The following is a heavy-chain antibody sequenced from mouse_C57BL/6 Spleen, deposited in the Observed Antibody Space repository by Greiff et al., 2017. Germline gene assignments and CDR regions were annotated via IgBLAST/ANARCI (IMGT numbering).Heavy chain of an antibody. Sequence: QVQLQQPGAELVMPGASVKLSCKASGYTFTSYWMHWVKQRPGQGLEWIGEIDPSDSYTNYNQKFKGKSTLTVDKSSSTAYMQLSSLTSEDSAVYYCARGIYARAMDYWGQGTSVTVSS. D-gene: IGHD1-1*01. J-gene: IGHJ4*01. CDR3: ARGIYARAMDY. CDR1: GYTFTSYW. CDR2: IDPSDSYT. V-gene: IGHV1-69*01.